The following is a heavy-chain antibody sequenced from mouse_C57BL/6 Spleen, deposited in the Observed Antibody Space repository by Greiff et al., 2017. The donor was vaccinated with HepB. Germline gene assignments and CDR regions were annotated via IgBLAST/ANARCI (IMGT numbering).Heavy chain of an antibody. J-gene: IGHJ1*03. CDR1: GFTFSSYA. Sequence: EVNVVESGGGLVKPGGSLKLSCAASGFTFSSYAMSWVRQTPEKRLEWVATISDGGSYTYYPDNVKGRFTISRDNAKNNLYLQMSHLKSEDTAMYYCARGYYGSSFYWYFDVWGTGTTVTVSS. V-gene: IGHV5-4*03. CDR2: ISDGGSYT. CDR3: ARGYYGSSFYWYFDV. D-gene: IGHD1-1*01.